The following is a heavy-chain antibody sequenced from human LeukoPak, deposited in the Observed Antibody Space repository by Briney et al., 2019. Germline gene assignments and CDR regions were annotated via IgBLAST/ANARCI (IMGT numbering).Heavy chain of an antibody. CDR2: ISSSGSTI. CDR1: GFTFSSYA. CDR3: ARIGIVLTGSFDY. V-gene: IGHV3-48*03. J-gene: IGHJ4*02. Sequence: GGSLRLSCAASGFTFSSYAMSWVRQAPGKGLEWVSYISSSGSTIYYADSVKGRFTISRDNAKNSLYLQMNSLRAEDTAVYYCARIGIVLTGSFDYWGQGTLVTVSS. D-gene: IGHD7-27*01.